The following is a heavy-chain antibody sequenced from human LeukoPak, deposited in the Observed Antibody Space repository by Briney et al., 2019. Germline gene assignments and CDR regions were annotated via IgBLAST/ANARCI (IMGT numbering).Heavy chain of an antibody. CDR3: TTGLLAHYYYGMDV. D-gene: IGHD2-21*02. V-gene: IGHV3-15*01. Sequence: GGSLRLSCAASGFTFSNAWMSWVRQAPGKGLERVGRIKSKTDGGTTDSAAPVKGRFTISRDDSKNTLYLQMNSLKTEDTAVYYCTTGLLAHYYYGMDVWGKGTTVTVSS. CDR1: GFTFSNAW. CDR2: IKSKTDGGTT. J-gene: IGHJ6*04.